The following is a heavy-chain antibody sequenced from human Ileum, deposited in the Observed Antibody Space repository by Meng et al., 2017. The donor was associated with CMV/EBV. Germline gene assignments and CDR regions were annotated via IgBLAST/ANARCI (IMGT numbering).Heavy chain of an antibody. J-gene: IGHJ4*02. Sequence: GESLKISCVVSGFTLRNYAMHWVRQAPGKGLEWVALLSSDESNEKYADSVKGRFAISRDHSKNTVCLQMNSLSLDDTAVYYCARGIGSGGYLVDYWGQGTLVTVSS. CDR2: LSSDESNE. V-gene: IGHV3-30*09. CDR1: GFTLRNYA. D-gene: IGHD3-10*01. CDR3: ARGIGSGGYLVDY.